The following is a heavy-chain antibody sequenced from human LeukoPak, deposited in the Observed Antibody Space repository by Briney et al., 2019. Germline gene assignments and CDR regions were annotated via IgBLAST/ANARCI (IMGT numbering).Heavy chain of an antibody. D-gene: IGHD3-22*01. Sequence: GASVKVSCKASGYTFIDYYMHWVRQGPGQGLEWMGWINPKSGVTEYAQKFQGRVTMTRDTSITTAYMELKRLRSDDTAVYYCARDYDPSGYYVTWGQGTLVTVSS. V-gene: IGHV1-2*02. J-gene: IGHJ5*02. CDR2: INPKSGVT. CDR1: GYTFIDYY. CDR3: ARDYDPSGYYVT.